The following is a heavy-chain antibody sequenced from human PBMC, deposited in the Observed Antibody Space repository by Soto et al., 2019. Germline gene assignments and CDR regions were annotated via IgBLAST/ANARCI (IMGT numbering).Heavy chain of an antibody. CDR3: TRDKTGTICTLGGK. J-gene: IGHJ4*02. V-gene: IGHV3-66*01. D-gene: IGHD2-8*01. CDR1: GFTVTGTY. Sequence: EVQLVESGGVLVQPGGSLRLSCAASGFTVTGTYMSWVRQAPGKGLEWVSVIYSGGTKYYADSVRGRFTVSIDSANNTLTLHRNSLRVEQTAVYYCTRDKTGTICTLGGKWGQGNLCTVSS. CDR2: IYSGGTK.